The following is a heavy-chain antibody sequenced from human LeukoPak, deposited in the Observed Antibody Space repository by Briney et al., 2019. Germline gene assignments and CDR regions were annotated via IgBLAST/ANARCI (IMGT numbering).Heavy chain of an antibody. V-gene: IGHV4-38-2*02. D-gene: IGHD3-22*01. CDR1: GYSISSGYY. J-gene: IGHJ4*02. CDR3: ARDDSSGYYLSPFNY. Sequence: PSETLSLTCTVSGYSISSGYYWGWIRQPPGKGLEWIGSIYHSGSTSYNPSLKSRVTIEVDTSKNQFSLKLSSVTAADTAVYYCARDDSSGYYLSPFNYWGQGTLVTVSS. CDR2: IYHSGST.